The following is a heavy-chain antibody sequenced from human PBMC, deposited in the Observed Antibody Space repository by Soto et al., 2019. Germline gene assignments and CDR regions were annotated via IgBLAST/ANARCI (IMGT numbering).Heavy chain of an antibody. D-gene: IGHD3-22*01. CDR2: IIPIFGTA. Sequence: GASVKVSCKASGGTFSSYAISWVRQAPGQGLEWMGGIIPIFGTANYAQKFQGRVTITAVKSTSTAYMELSSLRSEDTAVYYCAREGAYYYDSSGSLDYWGQGTLVTVSS. CDR1: GGTFSSYA. J-gene: IGHJ4*02. CDR3: AREGAYYYDSSGSLDY. V-gene: IGHV1-69*06.